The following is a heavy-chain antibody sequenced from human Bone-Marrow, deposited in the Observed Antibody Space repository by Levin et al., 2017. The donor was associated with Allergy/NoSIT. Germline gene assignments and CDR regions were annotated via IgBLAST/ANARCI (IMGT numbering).Heavy chain of an antibody. J-gene: IGHJ5*02. CDR2: ISYDGSNK. CDR1: GFTFSSYG. CDR3: AKDTRGYSGYAPGWFDP. V-gene: IGHV3-30*18. D-gene: IGHD5-12*01. Sequence: GGSLRLSCAASGFTFSSYGMHWVRQAPGKGLEWVAVISYDGSNKYYADSVKGRFTISRDNSKNTLYLQMNSLRAEDTAVYYCAKDTRGYSGYAPGWFDPWGQGTLVTVSS.